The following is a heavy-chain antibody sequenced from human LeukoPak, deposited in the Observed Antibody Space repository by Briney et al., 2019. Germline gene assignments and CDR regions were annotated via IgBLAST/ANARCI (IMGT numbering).Heavy chain of an antibody. D-gene: IGHD2-2*01. CDR3: ATERYCSSTSCYAFDY. J-gene: IGHJ4*02. V-gene: IGHV1-2*02. CDR1: GYTFTGYY. CDR2: INPNSGGT. Sequence: ASVKVSCKASGYTFTGYYMHWVRQAPGQGLEWMGWINPNSGGTNYAQKFQGRVTMTRDTSISTAYMELSRLRSDDTAVYYCATERYCSSTSCYAFDYWGQGTLVTVSS.